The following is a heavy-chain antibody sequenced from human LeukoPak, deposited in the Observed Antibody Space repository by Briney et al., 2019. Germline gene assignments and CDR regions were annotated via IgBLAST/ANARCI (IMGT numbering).Heavy chain of an antibody. CDR2: IIPIFGTA. CDR3: ARVRYFDWPDPVRGQFDP. CDR1: GGTFSSYA. V-gene: IGHV1-69*06. D-gene: IGHD3-9*01. J-gene: IGHJ5*02. Sequence: SVKVSCKASGGTFSSYAISWVRQAPGQGLEWMGGIIPIFGTANYAQKFQGRVTITADKSTSTAYMELSRLRSDDTAVYYCARVRYFDWPDPVRGQFDPWGQGTLVTVSS.